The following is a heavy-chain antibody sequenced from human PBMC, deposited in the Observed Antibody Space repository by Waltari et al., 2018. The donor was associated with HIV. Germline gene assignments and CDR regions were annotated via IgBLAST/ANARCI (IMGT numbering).Heavy chain of an antibody. Sequence: QLQLQESGPGLVKPSETLSLTCTVSGDSISSSTYYWGWVRQPPGKGLEWLGNLYYSGSTYYNPSLKSRVTISVDTSKNQFSLKLSSVTAADTAVYYCTRLSIVVVTAIDFWGQGTLVTVSS. V-gene: IGHV4-39*01. J-gene: IGHJ4*02. D-gene: IGHD2-21*02. CDR2: LYYSGST. CDR1: GDSISSSTYY. CDR3: TRLSIVVVTAIDF.